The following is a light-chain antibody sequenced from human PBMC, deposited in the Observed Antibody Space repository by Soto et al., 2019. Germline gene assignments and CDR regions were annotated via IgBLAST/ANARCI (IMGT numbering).Light chain of an antibody. CDR3: QQSYNSPPIT. CDR2: AAS. J-gene: IGKJ5*01. CDR1: QSIFSS. Sequence: IQMTQSTSSLSASVGDRVTITCRAGQSIFSSLNWYQQRPGKAPTLLIYAASSLQSGVPSRFRGSGYGTDFALTITSLQPEDFATYYCQQSYNSPPITFAQGTRLAIK. V-gene: IGKV1-39*01.